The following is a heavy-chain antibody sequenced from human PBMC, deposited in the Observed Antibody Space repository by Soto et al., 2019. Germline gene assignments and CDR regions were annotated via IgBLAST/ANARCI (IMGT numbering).Heavy chain of an antibody. CDR2: IYYSGST. D-gene: IGHD3-10*01. CDR3: ARVWFGERKGSYFAY. Sequence: LSLTCTVSGGSISSYYWSWIRLPPGKGLEWIGYIYYSGSTNYNPSLKSRVTISVDTSKNQFSLKLSSVTAADTAVYYCARVWFGERKGSYFAYWGHGTLVTVSS. V-gene: IGHV4-59*01. J-gene: IGHJ4*01. CDR1: GGSISSYY.